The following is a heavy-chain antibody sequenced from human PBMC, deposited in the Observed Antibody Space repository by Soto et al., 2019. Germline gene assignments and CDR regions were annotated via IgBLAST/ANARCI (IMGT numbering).Heavy chain of an antibody. J-gene: IGHJ4*01. CDR3: ARAEYFYESSSYYAATLIDH. Sequence: SETLSLTCTVSDGSISSYYWTWIRQSAGKGLEWIGRIYDSGSTNYNPSLKSRVTLSVDRAKKNFSLKLTSVTAADTAVYYCARAEYFYESSSYYAATLIDHWGHGVLVTVSS. CDR1: DGSISSYY. CDR2: IYDSGST. V-gene: IGHV4-4*07. D-gene: IGHD3-22*01.